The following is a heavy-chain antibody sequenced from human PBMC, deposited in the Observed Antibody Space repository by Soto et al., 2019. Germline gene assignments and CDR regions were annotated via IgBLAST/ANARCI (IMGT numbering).Heavy chain of an antibody. D-gene: IGHD3-10*01. Sequence: GGSLRLSCAASGFTFSSYAMSWARQAPGKGLEWVSAISGSGGSTYYADSVKGRFTISRDNSKNTLYLQMNSLRAEDTAVYYCAGRYYYGSGTSYYYYGMDVWGQGTTVTVSS. CDR1: GFTFSSYA. V-gene: IGHV3-23*01. J-gene: IGHJ6*02. CDR2: ISGSGGST. CDR3: AGRYYYGSGTSYYYYGMDV.